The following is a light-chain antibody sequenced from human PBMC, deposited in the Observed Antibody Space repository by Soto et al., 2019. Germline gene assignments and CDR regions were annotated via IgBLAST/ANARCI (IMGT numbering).Light chain of an antibody. CDR1: SSDVGGYNY. CDR3: SSYAGSNNILA. CDR2: EVS. V-gene: IGLV2-8*01. J-gene: IGLJ1*01. Sequence: QSVLTQPPSASGSPGQSVTISCTGTSSDVGGYNYVSWYQQHPGKAPKLMIYEVSKRPSGVPDRFSGSKSGNTASLTVSGLQAEDEADYYCSSYAGSNNILAFGSGNKVTVL.